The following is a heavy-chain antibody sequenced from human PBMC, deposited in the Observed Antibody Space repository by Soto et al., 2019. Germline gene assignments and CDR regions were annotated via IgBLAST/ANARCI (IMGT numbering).Heavy chain of an antibody. Sequence: QVQLQESGPGLVKPSQTLSLTCTVSGGSISSGGYCWSWIRQHPGKGLEWIGYTKYSGSTYYNPSLKSRVTISVDPSKNQFSLKLSSVTAADTAVYYCARDYGGAWYFDLWGRGTLVTVSS. CDR1: GGSISSGGYC. CDR2: TKYSGST. D-gene: IGHD3-16*01. CDR3: ARDYGGAWYFDL. J-gene: IGHJ2*01. V-gene: IGHV4-31*03.